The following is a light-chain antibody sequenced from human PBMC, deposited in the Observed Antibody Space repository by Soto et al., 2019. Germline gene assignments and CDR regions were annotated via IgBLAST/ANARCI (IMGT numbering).Light chain of an antibody. CDR1: QSLLLSDGYNY. CDR3: MQALQTPLT. V-gene: IGKV2-28*01. Sequence: DIVMTQSPLSLPVTPGEPASISCRSSQSLLLSDGYNYLDWFVQRPGQSPQLLIYLGSSRASGVPDRFSGSGSGTDFTLKISRVEAEDVGVYYCMQALQTPLTFGGGTKVDIK. J-gene: IGKJ4*01. CDR2: LGS.